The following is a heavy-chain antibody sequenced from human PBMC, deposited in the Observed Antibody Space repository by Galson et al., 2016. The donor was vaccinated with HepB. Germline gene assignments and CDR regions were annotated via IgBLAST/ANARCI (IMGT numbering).Heavy chain of an antibody. J-gene: IGHJ4*02. V-gene: IGHV6-1*01. D-gene: IGHD5-12*01. CDR2: TYYRARWYN. CDR1: GDSVSSNSAA. Sequence: CAISGDSVSSNSAAWNWLRQSPSRGLEWLGRTYYRARWYNDYAVSVKSRITINPDTSKNQFSMNLTSVTAADTAVYYCARDRKSTPPDYWGQGTLVTVSS. CDR3: ARDRKSTPPDY.